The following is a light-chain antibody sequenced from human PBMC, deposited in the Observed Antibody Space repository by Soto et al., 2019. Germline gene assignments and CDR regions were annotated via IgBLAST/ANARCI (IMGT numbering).Light chain of an antibody. Sequence: QSALTQPASVSGSPGQSITISCTGTSSDVGGYNYVSWYQQYPGKAPKLMIHDVSNRPSGVSNRFSGSKSGNTAPLTISGLQAEDEADYYCSSYTTSNTFYVFGTGTKLTVL. J-gene: IGLJ1*01. CDR1: SSDVGGYNY. CDR2: DVS. CDR3: SSYTTSNTFYV. V-gene: IGLV2-14*03.